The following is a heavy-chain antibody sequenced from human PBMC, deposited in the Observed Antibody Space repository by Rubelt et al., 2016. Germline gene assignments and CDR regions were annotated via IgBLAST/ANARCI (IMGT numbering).Heavy chain of an antibody. CDR3: ASHFDFWSAIDN. Sequence: QVQLQESGPGLVKPSETLSLTCTVSGGSISSYYWSWIRQPPGKGLEWIGNIYYSGSTNYNPSLKSRVTISVDTSKNQFSRKRTSVTAADTAVYYCASHFDFWSAIDNWGRGTLVTVSS. V-gene: IGHV4-59*01. CDR2: IYYSGST. J-gene: IGHJ4*02. D-gene: IGHD3-3*01. CDR1: GGSISSYY.